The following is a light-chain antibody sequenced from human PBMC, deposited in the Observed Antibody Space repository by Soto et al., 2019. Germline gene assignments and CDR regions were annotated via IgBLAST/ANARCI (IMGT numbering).Light chain of an antibody. Sequence: QSVLTQPPSVSAAPGQKVTISCSGSSSNIGNNYVSWYQQFPGTAPKLLIYDNDQRPSGIPDRFSGSKSDTSATLGITGLQTGDEADYYCGTWDSSLSAVAFGGGTK. CDR1: SSNIGNNY. J-gene: IGLJ3*02. V-gene: IGLV1-51*01. CDR2: DND. CDR3: GTWDSSLSAVA.